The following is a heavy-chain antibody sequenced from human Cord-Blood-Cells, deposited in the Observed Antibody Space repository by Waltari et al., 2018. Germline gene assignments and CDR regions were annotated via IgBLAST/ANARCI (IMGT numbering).Heavy chain of an antibody. CDR2: INHSGST. Sequence: QVQLQQWGAGLLKPSETLSLTCAVYGGSFSGYYWSWIRQPPGKGLEWIGEINHSGSTNYNPALKAGVTISVDTSKNQVARRLSSVTAADTAVYYCARHHQTTCFDYWGQGTLVTVSS. CDR3: ARHHQTTCFDY. J-gene: IGHJ4*02. CDR1: GGSFSGYY. V-gene: IGHV4-34*01. D-gene: IGHD4-17*01.